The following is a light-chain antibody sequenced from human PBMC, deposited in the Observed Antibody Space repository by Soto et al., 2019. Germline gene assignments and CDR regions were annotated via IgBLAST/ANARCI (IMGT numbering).Light chain of an antibody. J-gene: IGLJ1*01. CDR2: GNS. CDR3: QSHDSSLSGYV. Sequence: QSALTQPPSVSGAPGQRVTISCTGSSSNIGAGCDVRWYQQLPGTAPKLLIYGNSNRPSGVPDRFSGSKSGTSASLAITGLQAEDEADYYCQSHDSSLSGYVFGTGTKVTVL. V-gene: IGLV1-40*01. CDR1: SSNIGAGCD.